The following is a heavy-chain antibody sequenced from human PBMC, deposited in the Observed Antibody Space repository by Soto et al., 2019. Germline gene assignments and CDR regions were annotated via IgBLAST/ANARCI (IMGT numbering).Heavy chain of an antibody. V-gene: IGHV6-1*01. CDR1: GDSVSSNSAA. CDR2: TYYKSKWYD. J-gene: IGHJ6*02. CDR3: ARVTISTVRGVIMYYYVMAV. D-gene: IGHD3-10*01. Sequence: SQTLSLTCAISGDSVSSNSAAWNWIRQSPSRGLEWLGRTYYKSKWYDDYAVSVKSRITINPDTSTNQFSLQLNSVTPEDTAVYYCARVTISTVRGVIMYYYVMAVCGQGTTVIVSS.